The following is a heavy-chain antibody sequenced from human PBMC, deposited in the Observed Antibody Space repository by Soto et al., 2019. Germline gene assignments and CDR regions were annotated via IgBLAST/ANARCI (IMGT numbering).Heavy chain of an antibody. J-gene: IGHJ3*02. V-gene: IGHV1-18*01. CDR2: ISAYNGNT. CDR3: ARDIYRRWLHHRDAFDI. CDR1: GYTFTSYG. D-gene: IGHD5-12*01. Sequence: QVQLVQSGAEVKKPGASVKVSCKASGYTFTSYGISWVRQAPGQGLEWMGWISAYNGNTNYAQKLQGRVTMTTDTSTSTAYMELRSLRSDDTAVYYCARDIYRRWLHHRDAFDIWGQGTMVTVSS.